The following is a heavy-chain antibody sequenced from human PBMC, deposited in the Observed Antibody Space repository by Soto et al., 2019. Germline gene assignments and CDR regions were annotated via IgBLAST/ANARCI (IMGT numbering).Heavy chain of an antibody. CDR1: GGSLSSDSYY. J-gene: IGHJ5*02. D-gene: IGHD2-21*02. CDR3: ARAEHIVVVTAISNWFDP. V-gene: IGHV4-31*03. CDR2: IYYSGST. Sequence: PSETLSLTCTVAGGSLSSDSYYWSWIRQHPGKGLEWIGYIYYSGSTYYNPSLKSRVTISVDTSKNQFSLKLSSVTAADTAVYYCARAEHIVVVTAISNWFDPWGQGTLVTVSS.